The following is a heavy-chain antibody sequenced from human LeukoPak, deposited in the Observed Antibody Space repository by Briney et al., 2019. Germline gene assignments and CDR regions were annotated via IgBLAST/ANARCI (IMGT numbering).Heavy chain of an antibody. CDR3: ARDRGNDYNSYFFDY. J-gene: IGHJ4*02. CDR1: GFTFSSSW. CDR2: INQDGGEI. D-gene: IGHD5-24*01. Sequence: TGGSLRLSCAASGFTFSSSWMTWIRQAPGKGLEWVASINQDGGEIHYVDSVKGRFTISRDNAKNSLYLQMNSLRAEDTAVYYCARDRGNDYNSYFFDYWGQGILVTVSS. V-gene: IGHV3-7*01.